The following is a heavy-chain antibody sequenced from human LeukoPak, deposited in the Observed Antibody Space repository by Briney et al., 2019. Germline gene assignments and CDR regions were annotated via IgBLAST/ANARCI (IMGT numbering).Heavy chain of an antibody. J-gene: IGHJ4*02. CDR1: GFTFSSYS. CDR2: VIGTGRTT. V-gene: IGHV3-23*01. Sequence: GGSLRLSCAAPGFTFSSYSMSWVRQAPWKGREWVASVIGTGRTTYNADSVRGRFTISRDNSKNTLYLQMNSLRAEDTAVYYCAKGSAVADIYFDYWGQGTLVTVSS. CDR3: AKGSAVADIYFDY. D-gene: IGHD6-19*01.